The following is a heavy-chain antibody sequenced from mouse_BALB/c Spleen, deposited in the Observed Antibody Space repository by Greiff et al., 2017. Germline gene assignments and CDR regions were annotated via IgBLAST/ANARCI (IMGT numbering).Heavy chain of an antibody. V-gene: IGHV5-9-3*01. CDR2: ISSGGSYT. D-gene: IGHD4-1*01. CDR3: ARTGDGAMDY. J-gene: IGHJ4*01. CDR1: GFTFSSYA. Sequence: EVKLVESGGGLVKPGGSLKLSCAASGFTFSSYAMSWVRQTPEKRLEWVATISSGGSYTYYPDSVKGRFTISRDNAKNTLYLQMSSLRSEDTAMYYCARTGDGAMDYWGQGTSVTVSS.